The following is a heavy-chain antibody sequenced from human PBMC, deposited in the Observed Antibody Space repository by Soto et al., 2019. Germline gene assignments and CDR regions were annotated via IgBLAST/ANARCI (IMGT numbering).Heavy chain of an antibody. V-gene: IGHV4-34*01. D-gene: IGHD3-22*01. CDR1: GGSFNVYY. J-gene: IGHJ4*02. CDR3: ARGTYDSSGYWDDY. Sequence: SETLSLTCAVYGGSFNVYYWTWMRQPPGKGLEWIGEINRSGSTNYNPSLKSRVTISIDTSKIQFSLTLSSVTAADTAVYYCARGTYDSSGYWDDYWGQGTLVTVS. CDR2: INRSGST.